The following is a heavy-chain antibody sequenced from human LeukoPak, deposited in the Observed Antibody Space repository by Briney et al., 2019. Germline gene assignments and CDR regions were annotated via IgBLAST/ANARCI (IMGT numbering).Heavy chain of an antibody. Sequence: GGSLRLSCAASGFIVSANYMSWVRQAPGKGLECVSVISSDGTTYYADSVKGRLTISRDTSKNTVYLQMNSLRPEDTAVYYCARRQGWGQGTLVTVSS. CDR1: GFIVSANY. J-gene: IGHJ4*02. CDR3: ARRQG. V-gene: IGHV3-53*01. CDR2: ISSDGTT.